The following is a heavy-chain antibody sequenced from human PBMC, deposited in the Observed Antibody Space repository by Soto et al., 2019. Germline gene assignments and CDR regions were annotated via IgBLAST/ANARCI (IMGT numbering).Heavy chain of an antibody. Sequence: GGSLRLSCVVSGFSFSTYSMNWVRQAPGKGLEWVSIIGTDGTIIAADSVKGRFTISRDNAKNSLYLQMSSLRAEDTAVYYCARGVIAAGGTRHFDYWGQGTQVTVSS. D-gene: IGHD6-13*01. CDR3: ARGVIAAGGTRHFDY. CDR2: IGTDGTII. CDR1: GFSFSTYS. J-gene: IGHJ4*02. V-gene: IGHV3-21*01.